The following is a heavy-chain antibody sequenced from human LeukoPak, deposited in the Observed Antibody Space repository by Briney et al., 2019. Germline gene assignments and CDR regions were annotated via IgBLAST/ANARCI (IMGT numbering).Heavy chain of an antibody. CDR3: ARGTSWRRPDWYMDV. CDR1: GFTFSNYA. Sequence: GGSLRLSCEASGFTFSNYAMNWVRQAPGRGLEWVSSVGSSGSIYYADSVEGRFTISRDNPKSTLYLQMNSLRDEDTAIYYCARGTSWRRPDWYMDVWGEGTTVTVSS. CDR2: VGSSGSI. J-gene: IGHJ6*03. D-gene: IGHD1-14*01. V-gene: IGHV3-23*01.